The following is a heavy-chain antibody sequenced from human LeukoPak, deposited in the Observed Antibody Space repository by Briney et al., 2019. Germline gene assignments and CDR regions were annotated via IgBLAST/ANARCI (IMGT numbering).Heavy chain of an antibody. V-gene: IGHV1-8*03. J-gene: IGHJ4*02. Sequence: ASVKVSCQASGYTFTSYDVNWVRQATGQGLEWMGWMNPNSGNTGYAQKFQGRVTITRNTSISTAYMELSSLRSEDTAVYYCARGKPPVLRFLEWLYYFDYWGQGTLVTVSS. CDR2: MNPNSGNT. CDR1: GYTFTSYD. CDR3: ARGKPPVLRFLEWLYYFDY. D-gene: IGHD3-3*01.